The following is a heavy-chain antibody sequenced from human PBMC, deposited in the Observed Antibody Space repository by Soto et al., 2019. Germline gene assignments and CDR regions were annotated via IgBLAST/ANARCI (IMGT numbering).Heavy chain of an antibody. V-gene: IGHV1-69*13. CDR3: ARDLEFRDGNISHLDY. J-gene: IGHJ4*02. CDR1: GGTFRNHV. Sequence: SVKVSCKASGGTFRNHVFNWVRQAPGQGLEWMGGIIPIIGTPNYAQKFQGRVTITADASTNTVYLDVSSLRSQDTAVYYCARDLEFRDGNISHLDYWGQGTLVTV. D-gene: IGHD3-10*01. CDR2: IIPIIGTP.